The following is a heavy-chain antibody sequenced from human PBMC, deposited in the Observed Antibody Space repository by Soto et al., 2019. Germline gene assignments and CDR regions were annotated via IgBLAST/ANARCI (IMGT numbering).Heavy chain of an antibody. CDR2: IYYSGST. CDR3: ARLSIAVAGTIDY. J-gene: IGHJ4*02. D-gene: IGHD6-19*01. Sequence: SETLSLTCTVSGGSISSSSYYWGWIHQPPGKGLEWIGSIYYSGSTYYNPSLKSRVTISVDTSKNQFSLKLSSVTAADTAVYYCARLSIAVAGTIDYWGQGTLVTVSS. V-gene: IGHV4-39*01. CDR1: GGSISSSSYY.